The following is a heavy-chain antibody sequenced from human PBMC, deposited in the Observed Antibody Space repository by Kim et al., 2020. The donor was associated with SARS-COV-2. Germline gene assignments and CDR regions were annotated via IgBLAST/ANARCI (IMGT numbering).Heavy chain of an antibody. CDR1: GYTFTSYY. CDR2: INPSGGST. J-gene: IGHJ4*02. Sequence: ASVKVSCKASGYTFTSYYMHWVRQAPGQGLEWMGIINPSGGSTSYAQKFQGRVTMTRDTSTSTVYMELSSLRSEDTAVYYCARDRFRRYSSSWYSQGTFDYWGQGTLVTVSS. CDR3: ARDRFRRYSSSWYSQGTFDY. V-gene: IGHV1-46*01. D-gene: IGHD6-13*01.